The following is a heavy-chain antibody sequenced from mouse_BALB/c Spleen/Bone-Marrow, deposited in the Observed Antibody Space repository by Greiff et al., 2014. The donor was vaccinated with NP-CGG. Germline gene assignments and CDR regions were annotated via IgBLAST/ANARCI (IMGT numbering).Heavy chain of an antibody. CDR3: VRHLGAFYALDY. J-gene: IGHJ4*01. D-gene: IGHD4-1*01. CDR2: ISSKINNYES. Sequence: EVLLQQSDGGLVQPKASLKLSCAASGFTFNTYAMHWVRQAPGQGLEWVARISSKINNYESYYADSVKDRVTISRDESQSMPYLQMNNLKTEDTAMYYCVRHLGAFYALDYWGQGTSVTVSS. V-gene: IGHV10-1*02. CDR1: GFTFNTYA.